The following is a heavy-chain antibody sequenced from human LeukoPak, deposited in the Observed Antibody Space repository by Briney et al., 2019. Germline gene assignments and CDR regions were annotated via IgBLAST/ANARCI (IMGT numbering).Heavy chain of an antibody. J-gene: IGHJ4*02. CDR3: ARPCGSGWPFDY. D-gene: IGHD6-19*01. CDR2: ISAYNGNT. V-gene: IGHV1-18*01. CDR1: VYTFTIFG. Sequence: ASVKLSYKSSVYTFTIFGISWVRQARGQGLEWMGWISAYNGNTNYAQKLQGRDTMTTDISTSTAYMELRSLRSDDTAVYYCARPCGSGWPFDYWGQGTLVTVSS.